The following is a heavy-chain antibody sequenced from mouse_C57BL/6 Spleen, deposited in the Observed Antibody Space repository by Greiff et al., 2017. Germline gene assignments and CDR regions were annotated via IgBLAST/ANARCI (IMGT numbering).Heavy chain of an antibody. CDR1: GYTFTSYW. D-gene: IGHD1-1*01. J-gene: IGHJ2*01. CDR2: IDPSDSET. V-gene: IGHV1-52*01. Sequence: QVQLKQPGAELVRPGSSVKLSCKASGYTFTSYWMHWVKQRPIQGLEWIGNIDPSDSETHYNQKFKDKATLTVDKSSSTAYMQLSSLTSEDSAVYYCATNFITTVEGFDYWGQGTTLTVSS. CDR3: ATNFITTVEGFDY.